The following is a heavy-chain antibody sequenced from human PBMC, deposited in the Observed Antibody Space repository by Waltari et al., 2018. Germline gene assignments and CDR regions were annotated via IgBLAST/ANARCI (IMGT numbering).Heavy chain of an antibody. D-gene: IGHD2-2*01. V-gene: IGHV3-74*01. J-gene: IGHJ4*02. Sequence: EVELVQSGGGLVQPGGSLRPSCAASGFTFSMFRMQWVRQVPGKGLVWVSRISNDGRTTDYTDAVKGRFTISRDNAKDTLYLQMNSLRAEDTAVYYCARDSSHLPAAFDNWGQGTLVTVSS. CDR3: ARDSSHLPAAFDN. CDR2: ISNDGRTT. CDR1: GFTFSMFR.